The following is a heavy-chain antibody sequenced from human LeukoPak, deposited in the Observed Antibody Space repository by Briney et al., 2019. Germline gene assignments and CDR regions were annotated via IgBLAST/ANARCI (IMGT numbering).Heavy chain of an antibody. J-gene: IGHJ6*02. Sequence: ASVKVSCKASGYTFTSYDINWVRQATGQGLEWMGWMNPNSGNTGYAQKFQGRVTMTRNTSISTAYMELSSLRSEDTAVYYCARTVSSSWYSYYYYGMDVWGQGTTVTVSS. CDR1: GYTFTSYD. V-gene: IGHV1-8*01. CDR3: ARTVSSSWYSYYYYGMDV. CDR2: MNPNSGNT. D-gene: IGHD6-13*01.